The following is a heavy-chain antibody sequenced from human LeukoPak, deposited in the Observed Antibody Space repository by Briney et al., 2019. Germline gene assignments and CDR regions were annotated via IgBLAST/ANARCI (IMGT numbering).Heavy chain of an antibody. CDR2: IYSGSSTI. CDR3: ARDHNYCFDY. Sequence: AGGSLRLSCAASGFTFSSYSMNWVRQTPGKGLEWISYIYSGSSTIHYADSVKGRFTISRDNAKNSLYLQMNSLRDEDTAVYYCARDHNYCFDYWGQGTVVTVSS. CDR1: GFTFSSYS. J-gene: IGHJ4*02. V-gene: IGHV3-48*02. D-gene: IGHD1-20*01.